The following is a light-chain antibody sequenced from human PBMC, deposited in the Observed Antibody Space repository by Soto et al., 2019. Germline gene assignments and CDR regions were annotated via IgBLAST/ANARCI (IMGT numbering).Light chain of an antibody. J-gene: IGKJ2*01. Sequence: EIVMTQSPATLSVSPGGSATLSCRASQHVSSNFAWYRQKPGQAPTLLIYRASTRATGIPARFSGSGSGTELTLTISSLQSEDFALYYCQQYNNWLYTFGQGTKLEIK. V-gene: IGKV3-15*01. CDR1: QHVSSN. CDR3: QQYNNWLYT. CDR2: RAS.